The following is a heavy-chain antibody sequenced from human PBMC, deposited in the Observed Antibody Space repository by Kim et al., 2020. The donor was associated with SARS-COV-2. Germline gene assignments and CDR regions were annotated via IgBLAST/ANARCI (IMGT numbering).Heavy chain of an antibody. CDR1: GGSFSGYY. CDR3: AREPTTAQYSSSWNWFDP. CDR2: INHSGST. D-gene: IGHD6-13*01. Sequence: SETLSLTCAVYGGSFSGYYWSWIRQPPGKGLEWIGEINHSGSTNYNPSLKSRVTISVDTSKNQFSLKLSSVTAADTAVYYCAREPTTAQYSSSWNWFDPWGQGTLVTVSS. J-gene: IGHJ5*02. V-gene: IGHV4-34*01.